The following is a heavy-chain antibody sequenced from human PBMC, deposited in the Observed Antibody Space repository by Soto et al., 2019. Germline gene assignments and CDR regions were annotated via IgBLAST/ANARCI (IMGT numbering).Heavy chain of an antibody. J-gene: IGHJ3*02. D-gene: IGHD6-19*01. Sequence: SETLSLTCTVSGGSISSSSYYWGWIRQPPGKGLEWIGSIYYSGSTYYNPSLKSRVTISVDTSKNQLSLKLSSVTAADTAVYYCARVESSRSSGWYDAFDIWGQGTMVTVSS. CDR2: IYYSGST. V-gene: IGHV4-39*07. CDR3: ARVESSRSSGWYDAFDI. CDR1: GGSISSSSYY.